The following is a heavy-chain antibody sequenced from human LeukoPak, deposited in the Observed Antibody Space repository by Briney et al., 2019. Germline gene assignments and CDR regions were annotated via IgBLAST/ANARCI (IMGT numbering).Heavy chain of an antibody. D-gene: IGHD4-17*01. Sequence: SETLTLTCTVSGGSISSYYWSWIRQPPGKGLEWIGCIYYSGSTNYNPSLKSRVTISVDTSKNQFSLKLTSVTAADTALYDCARDRGYGDYDDAFDIWGQGTMVTVSS. CDR3: ARDRGYGDYDDAFDI. CDR1: GGSISSYY. J-gene: IGHJ3*02. V-gene: IGHV4-59*01. CDR2: IYYSGST.